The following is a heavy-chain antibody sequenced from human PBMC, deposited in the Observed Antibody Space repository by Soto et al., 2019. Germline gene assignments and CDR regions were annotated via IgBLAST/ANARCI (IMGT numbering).Heavy chain of an antibody. Sequence: ASVKVSCKASGGTFSSYTISWVRQAPGQGLEWMGRIIPILGIANYAQKFQGRVTITADKSTSTAYMELSSLRSEDTAVYYCARSHYCSSTSCLPPASYQGAYASSSTKNYYYYGKDVWGQGTTDIVSS. V-gene: IGHV1-69*02. CDR1: GGTFSSYT. CDR3: ARSHYCSSTSCLPPASYQGAYASSSTKNYYYYGKDV. CDR2: IIPILGIA. J-gene: IGHJ6*02. D-gene: IGHD2-2*01.